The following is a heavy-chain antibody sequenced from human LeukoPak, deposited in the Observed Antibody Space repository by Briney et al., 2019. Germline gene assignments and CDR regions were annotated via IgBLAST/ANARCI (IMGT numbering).Heavy chain of an antibody. Sequence: GGSLRLSCAAPGFTFSSYAMSWVRQAPGKGLEWVSAISGSGGSTYYADSVKGRFTISRDNSKNTLYLQMNSLRAEDTAVYYCAKRPYCSGGSCYPFDYWGQGTLVTVSS. D-gene: IGHD2-15*01. CDR2: ISGSGGST. J-gene: IGHJ4*02. V-gene: IGHV3-23*01. CDR1: GFTFSSYA. CDR3: AKRPYCSGGSCYPFDY.